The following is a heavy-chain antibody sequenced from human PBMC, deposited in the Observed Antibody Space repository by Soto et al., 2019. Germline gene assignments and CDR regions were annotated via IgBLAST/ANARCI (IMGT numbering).Heavy chain of an antibody. V-gene: IGHV1-69*06. Sequence: SVKVSCKASGGTFSSYAISWVRQAPGQGLEWMGGIIPIFGTANYAQKFQGRVTITADKSTSTAYMELSSLRSEDTAVYYCARAVAAAGQYYYYGMDVWGQGTTVTVSS. CDR2: IIPIFGTA. J-gene: IGHJ6*02. D-gene: IGHD6-13*01. CDR3: ARAVAAAGQYYYYGMDV. CDR1: GGTFSSYA.